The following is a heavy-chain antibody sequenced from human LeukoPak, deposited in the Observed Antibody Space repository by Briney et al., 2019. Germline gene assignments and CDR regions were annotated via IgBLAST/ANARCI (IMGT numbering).Heavy chain of an antibody. CDR3: AKDPRIAAVAATFDY. CDR2: ISGSGSST. J-gene: IGHJ4*02. D-gene: IGHD6-6*01. V-gene: IGHV3-23*01. CDR1: GFTFSSYA. Sequence: PGGSLRLSCAASGFTFSSYAMSWVRQAPGKGLEWASAISGSGSSTFYADSVKGRFTISRDNSKNTLHLQMNSLRAEDTAVYYCAKDPRIAAVAATFDYWGQGTLVTVSS.